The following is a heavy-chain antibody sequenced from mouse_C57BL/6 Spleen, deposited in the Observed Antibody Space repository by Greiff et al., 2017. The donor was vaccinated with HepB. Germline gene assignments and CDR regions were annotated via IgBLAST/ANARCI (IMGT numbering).Heavy chain of an antibody. CDR1: GYTFTSYW. CDR2: IDPSDSET. D-gene: IGHD2-5*01. CDR3: ARSSYSNYVFDY. V-gene: IGHV1-52*01. J-gene: IGHJ2*01. Sequence: VQLQQPGAELVRPGSSVKLSCKASGYTFTSYWMHWVKQRPIQGLEWIGNIDPSDSETHYNQKFKDKATLTVDKSSSTAYMQLSSLTSEDSAVYYCARSSYSNYVFDYWGQGTTLTVSS.